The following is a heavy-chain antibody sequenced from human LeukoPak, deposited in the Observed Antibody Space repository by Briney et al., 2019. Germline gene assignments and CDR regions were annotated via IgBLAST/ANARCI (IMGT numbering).Heavy chain of an antibody. V-gene: IGHV4-38-2*01. CDR1: GYSISSGYY. J-gene: IGHJ5*02. CDR3: ARLWGTPNWFDP. D-gene: IGHD3-16*01. Sequence: KPSETLSLTCAVSGYSISSGYYWGWIRQPPGKGLEWIGSIYHSGSTYYNPSLKSRVTISVDTSKNQFSLKLSSVTAADTAVYYCARLWGTPNWFDPWGQGTLVTVSS. CDR2: IYHSGST.